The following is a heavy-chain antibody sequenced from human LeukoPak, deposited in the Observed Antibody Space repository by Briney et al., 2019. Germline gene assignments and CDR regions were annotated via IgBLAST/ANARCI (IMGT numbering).Heavy chain of an antibody. D-gene: IGHD1-1*01. CDR2: IYTSGTT. CDR1: GGSISSYY. J-gene: IGHJ5*02. Sequence: SETLSLTCTVSGGSISSYYWSWIRQPAGKGLELIGRIYTSGTTNYNPSLKRRVTMSVDTSKKQFSLKLSSVTAADTAVYYCARAPTGTGGWNWFDPWGQGSLVSVCS. CDR3: ARAPTGTGGWNWFDP. V-gene: IGHV4-4*07.